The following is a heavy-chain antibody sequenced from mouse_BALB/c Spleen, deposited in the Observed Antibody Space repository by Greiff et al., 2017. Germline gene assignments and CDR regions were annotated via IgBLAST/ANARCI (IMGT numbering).Heavy chain of an antibody. V-gene: IGHV3-8*02. CDR1: GDSITSGY. Sequence: EVQLQESGPSLVKPSQTLSLTCSVTGDSITSGYWNWIRKFPGNKLESMGYISYSGSTYYNPSLKSRISITRDTSTNQYYLQLNSVTTEDTATYYCARYPTYGNYFDDGGQGTTLRVSS. CDR3: ARYPTYGNYFDD. D-gene: IGHD2-1*01. CDR2: ISYSGST. J-gene: IGHJ2*01.